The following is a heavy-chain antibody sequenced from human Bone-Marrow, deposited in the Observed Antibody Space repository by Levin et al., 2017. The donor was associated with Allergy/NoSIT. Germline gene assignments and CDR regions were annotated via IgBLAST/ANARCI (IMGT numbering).Heavy chain of an antibody. CDR3: ARMLTGTWEWFDP. CDR2: INPDSGGT. Sequence: TGESLKISCKASGYTFTGYYIHWVRQAPGQGLEWMGWINPDSGGTNYAQKFHGRVTMTRDTSISTAYIEVTRLRFDDAAVYFCARMLTGTWEWFDPWGQGTLVTVS. J-gene: IGHJ5*02. CDR1: GYTFTGYY. D-gene: IGHD1-7*01. V-gene: IGHV1-2*02.